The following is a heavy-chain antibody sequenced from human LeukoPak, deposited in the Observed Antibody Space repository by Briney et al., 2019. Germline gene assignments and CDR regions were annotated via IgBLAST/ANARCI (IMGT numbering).Heavy chain of an antibody. CDR1: GYTFTKYF. Sequence: ASVKVSCKASGYTFTKYFMHWVRQAPGQGLEWMGIINPRGGSTGYAQKFQGRITMTTDMSTRTVYMELSSLESEDTAVYYCARRHSGREFDYWGQGTLVTVSS. CDR3: ARRHSGREFDY. CDR2: INPRGGST. J-gene: IGHJ4*02. V-gene: IGHV1-46*01. D-gene: IGHD2-15*01.